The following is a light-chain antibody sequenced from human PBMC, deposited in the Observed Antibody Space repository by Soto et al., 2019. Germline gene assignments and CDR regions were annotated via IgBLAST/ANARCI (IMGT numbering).Light chain of an antibody. CDR2: GAF. J-gene: IGKJ1*01. V-gene: IGKV3-15*01. CDR3: QKYNSAPWT. CDR1: QSIHTS. Sequence: THSPATLSLSPWEIATLSCRASQSIHTSLAWYQQKSGKPPRLVIYGAFKLHSGVPSRFSGFGSGTEFILTINSLQPEDVATYYCQKYNSAPWTFGHGTKVDIK.